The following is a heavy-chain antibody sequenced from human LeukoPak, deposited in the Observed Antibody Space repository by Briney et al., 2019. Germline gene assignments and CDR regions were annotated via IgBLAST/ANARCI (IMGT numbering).Heavy chain of an antibody. CDR1: GFTFSSHG. D-gene: IGHD5-24*01. V-gene: IGHV3-33*01. Sequence: GGSLRLSCAASGFTFSSHGMLWVRQAPGKGLEWVALMWYDGSKQYYADPVKGRFTISKDNSKNTLYLQMNSLRAEDTAVYYCARDVGYNWLEIDYWGQGTLVTVSS. J-gene: IGHJ4*02. CDR2: MWYDGSKQ. CDR3: ARDVGYNWLEIDY.